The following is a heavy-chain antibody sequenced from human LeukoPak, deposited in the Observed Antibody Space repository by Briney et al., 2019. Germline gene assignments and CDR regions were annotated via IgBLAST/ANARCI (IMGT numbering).Heavy chain of an antibody. V-gene: IGHV3-11*01. CDR3: ARDKVGATYYYYYYGMDV. D-gene: IGHD1-26*01. Sequence: GGSLRLSCAASGFTFSDYYMSWIRQAPGKGLEWVSYISSSGSTIYYADSVKGRFTISRDNAKNSLNLQMNSLRAEDTAVYYCARDKVGATYYYYYYGMDVWGQGTTVTVSS. J-gene: IGHJ6*02. CDR2: ISSSGSTI. CDR1: GFTFSDYY.